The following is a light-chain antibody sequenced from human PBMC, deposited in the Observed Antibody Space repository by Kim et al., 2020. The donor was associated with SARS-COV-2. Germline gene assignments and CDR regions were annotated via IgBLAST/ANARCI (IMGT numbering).Light chain of an antibody. J-gene: IGKJ1*01. Sequence: EIVMTQSPVTLSVSPGERVTLSCRASQSISTNLGWYQQKPGQAPRLLIYGASTRATGIPARCSGSGSGTEFTLTISSLQSEDFAVYCCQQYNDWPWTFGQRTKVDI. CDR2: GAS. V-gene: IGKV3-15*01. CDR1: QSISTN. CDR3: QQYNDWPWT.